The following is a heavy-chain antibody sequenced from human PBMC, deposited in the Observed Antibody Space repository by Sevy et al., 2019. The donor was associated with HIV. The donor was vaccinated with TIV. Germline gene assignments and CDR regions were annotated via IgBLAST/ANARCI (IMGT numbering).Heavy chain of an antibody. CDR3: AKVADTAY. CDR2: LTWNSDTR. J-gene: IGHJ4*02. CDR1: GFNFDDYA. Sequence: GGSLRLACAASGFNFDDYAMHWVRRAPGKGLEWVSGLTWNSDTRGYADSVKGRFTISRDNARNSLYLQMNNLGPEDTALYYCAKVADTAYWGQGTLVTVSS. D-gene: IGHD2-15*01. V-gene: IGHV3-9*01.